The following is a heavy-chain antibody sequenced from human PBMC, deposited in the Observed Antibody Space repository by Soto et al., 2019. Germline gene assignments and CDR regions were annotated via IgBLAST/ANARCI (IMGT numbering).Heavy chain of an antibody. V-gene: IGHV3-30-3*01. Sequence: GSLRLSCAASGFTFSSYAMHWVRQAPGKGLEWVAVISYDGSNKYYADSVKGRFTISRDNSKNTLYLQMNSLRAEDTAVYYCARDYYYDSSGITQDDAFDIWGQGTMVTVSS. CDR3: ARDYYYDSSGITQDDAFDI. D-gene: IGHD3-22*01. J-gene: IGHJ3*02. CDR2: ISYDGSNK. CDR1: GFTFSSYA.